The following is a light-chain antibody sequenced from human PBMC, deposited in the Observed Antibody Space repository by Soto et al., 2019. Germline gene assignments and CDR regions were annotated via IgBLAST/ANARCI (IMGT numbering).Light chain of an antibody. CDR1: QSVSTY. CDR3: QQRSNWPPT. J-gene: IGKJ4*02. Sequence: TVLTQSPATLSLSPGEGATLSCRASQSVSTYIAWYQQTPGQAPRLLIYDASNRATGIPARFSGSGSGTDFTLTISSLESEDFAVYYCQQRSNWPPTFGGGTKVEIK. CDR2: DAS. V-gene: IGKV3-11*01.